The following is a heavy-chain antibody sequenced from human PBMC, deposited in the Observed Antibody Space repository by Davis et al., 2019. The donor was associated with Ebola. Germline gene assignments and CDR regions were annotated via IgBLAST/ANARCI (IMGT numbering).Heavy chain of an antibody. CDR2: IRSKANSYAT. CDR3: TTTTVYFDY. CDR1: GFTFSGSA. J-gene: IGHJ4*02. V-gene: IGHV3-73*01. D-gene: IGHD4-17*01. Sequence: GESLKISCAASGFTFSGSAMHCVRQASGQGLEWVGRIRSKANSYATAYAASVKGRFTISRDDSKNTAYLQMNSLKTEDTAVYYCTTTTVYFDYWGQGTLVTVSS.